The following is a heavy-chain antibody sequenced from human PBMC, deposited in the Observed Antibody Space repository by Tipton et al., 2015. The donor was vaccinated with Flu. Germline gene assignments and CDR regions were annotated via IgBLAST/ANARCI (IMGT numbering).Heavy chain of an antibody. CDR2: ITGHNGNT. J-gene: IGHJ4*02. CDR1: GYSLNSYV. D-gene: IGHD3-10*01. Sequence: QLVQSGPEVKKPGASVKVSCKASGYSLNSYVISWVRQAPGQGLEWMGWITGHNGNTNYAQKFQGRVTMTTDTSTSTAYMELRSLRSDDTAVYYCAREYHYGSGSYPYYFAYWGQGTLVTVSS. CDR3: AREYHYGSGSYPYYFAY. V-gene: IGHV1-18*01.